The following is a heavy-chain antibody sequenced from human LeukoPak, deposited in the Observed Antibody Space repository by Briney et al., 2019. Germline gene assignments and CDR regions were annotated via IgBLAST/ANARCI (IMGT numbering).Heavy chain of an antibody. Sequence: GGSLRLSCAPSGFTFSNYAMDWVRRAPGKGLEWVAAISGSGTVTYYVDSVKGRFTISRDNSKKTLNLQMNSLRVDDTAVYYCAKGYSSWDYHGTDVWGQGTTVTVSS. D-gene: IGHD6-13*01. CDR3: AKGYSSWDYHGTDV. CDR1: GFTFSNYA. J-gene: IGHJ6*02. CDR2: ISGSGTVT. V-gene: IGHV3-23*01.